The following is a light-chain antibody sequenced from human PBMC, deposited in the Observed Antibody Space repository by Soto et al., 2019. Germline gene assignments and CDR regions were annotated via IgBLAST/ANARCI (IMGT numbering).Light chain of an antibody. CDR3: SSYTSSSTLG. V-gene: IGLV2-14*01. Sequence: QSALTQPASVSGSPGQSITISCTGTSSDVGGYNYVSWYQQHPGKAPKLMIYDVSNRPSGVSNRFSGSKSGNTASLTISGLQAEDEADYYCSSYTSSSTLGFGTGIQLTVL. CDR1: SSDVGGYNY. J-gene: IGLJ1*01. CDR2: DVS.